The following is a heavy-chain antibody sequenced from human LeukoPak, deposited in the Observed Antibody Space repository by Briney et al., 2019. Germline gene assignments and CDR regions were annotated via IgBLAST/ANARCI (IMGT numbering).Heavy chain of an antibody. CDR2: IYYSGST. V-gene: IGHV4-59*08. Sequence: PSETLSLTCTVSGGSISSDSWSWIRQPPGKGLECIGYIYYSGSTNYNPSLKSRVTISVDTSKNQFSLKLRSVTAADTAVYYCARGMTGYYDSSGPWYFDLWGRGTLVTVSS. J-gene: IGHJ2*01. D-gene: IGHD3-22*01. CDR1: GGSISSDS. CDR3: ARGMTGYYDSSGPWYFDL.